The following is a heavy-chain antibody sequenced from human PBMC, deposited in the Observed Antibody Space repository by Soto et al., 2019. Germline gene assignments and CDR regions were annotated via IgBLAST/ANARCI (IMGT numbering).Heavy chain of an antibody. J-gene: IGHJ5*02. CDR2: IYYSGST. D-gene: IGHD3-22*01. CDR1: GGSISSGGYY. CDR3: ARAWLDTMIVPGGFDP. V-gene: IGHV4-31*03. Sequence: SETLSLTCTVSGGSISSGGYYWSWIRQHPGKGLEWIGYIYYSGSTYYNPSLKSRVTISVDTSKNQFSLKLSSVTAADTAVYYCARAWLDTMIVPGGFDPWGQGTLVTVSS.